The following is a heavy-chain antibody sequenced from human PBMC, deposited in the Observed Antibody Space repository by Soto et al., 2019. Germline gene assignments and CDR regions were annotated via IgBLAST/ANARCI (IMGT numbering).Heavy chain of an antibody. D-gene: IGHD1-26*01. J-gene: IGHJ4*02. CDR2: ISGHSGNT. CDR1: GYSFSSYR. Sequence: QVQLVPSGPQVKQPGASVKVSCKAFGYSFSSYRITWVRQAPGQGLEWMGWISGHSGNTQYAQKVQGRVTLTTDSSSNTAYMGIRSLTSDDTAVYYCARDLSAGATAYCGPGSLVTVSS. CDR3: ARDLSAGATAY. V-gene: IGHV1-18*01.